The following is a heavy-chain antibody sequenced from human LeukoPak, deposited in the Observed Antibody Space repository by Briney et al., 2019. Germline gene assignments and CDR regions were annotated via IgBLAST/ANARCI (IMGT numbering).Heavy chain of an antibody. CDR2: INLNGST. V-gene: IGHV4-34*01. CDR3: ARVILDSSSSLFYYSYYMCV. Sequence: SETLSLTCAVYGRSLSGYYWSWIRQPPGKGLDWGGEINLNGSTNYNPSLKSRVTIAVDKSKNQCSLKLSSVTAAHTAAYYCARVILDSSSSLFYYSYYMCVWGKGTTVAVSS. J-gene: IGHJ6*03. D-gene: IGHD6-6*01. CDR1: GRSLSGYY.